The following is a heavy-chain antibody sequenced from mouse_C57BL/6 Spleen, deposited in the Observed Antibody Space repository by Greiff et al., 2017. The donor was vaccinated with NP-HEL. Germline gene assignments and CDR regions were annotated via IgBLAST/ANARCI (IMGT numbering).Heavy chain of an antibody. V-gene: IGHV1-80*01. CDR2: IYPGDGDT. Sequence: VQLQESGAELVKPGASVKISCKASGYAFSSYWMNWVKQRPGKGLEWIGQIYPGDGDTNYNGKFKGKATLTADKSSSTAYMQLSSLTSEDSAVYFCAREGVITTVFDYWGQGTTLTVSS. CDR3: AREGVITTVFDY. J-gene: IGHJ2*01. D-gene: IGHD1-1*01. CDR1: GYAFSSYW.